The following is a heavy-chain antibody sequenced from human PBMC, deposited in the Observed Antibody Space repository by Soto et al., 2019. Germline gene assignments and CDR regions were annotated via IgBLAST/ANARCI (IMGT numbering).Heavy chain of an antibody. CDR2: SRNKAKSYTT. CDR3: AREEEAPPDGMDV. V-gene: IGHV3-72*01. Sequence: GGSLRLSCAVSGFTFSDHFMDWVRQAPGKGLEWVARSRNKAKSYTTDYAASVKGRITISRDDSKNSLYLQMDSLRDEDTGVYYCAREEEAPPDGMDVWGQGTTVTVSS. J-gene: IGHJ6*02. CDR1: GFTFSDHF.